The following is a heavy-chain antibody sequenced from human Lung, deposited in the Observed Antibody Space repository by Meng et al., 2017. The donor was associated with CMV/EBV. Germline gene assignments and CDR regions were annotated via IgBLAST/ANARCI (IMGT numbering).Heavy chain of an antibody. CDR2: IYWDDDK. CDR3: ARAYCSGGSCYSFDWFDP. CDR1: GFSLSTSGVG. V-gene: IGHV2-5*02. Sequence: QITLKESGPTLVKPTQTLTLTCTFSGFSLSTSGVGVGWFRQPPGKALEWLALIYWDDDKRYSPSLKSRLTITKDTSKNQVVLTMTNMDPVDTATYYCARAYCSGGSCYSFDWFDPWGQGTLVTVSS. J-gene: IGHJ5*02. D-gene: IGHD2-15*01.